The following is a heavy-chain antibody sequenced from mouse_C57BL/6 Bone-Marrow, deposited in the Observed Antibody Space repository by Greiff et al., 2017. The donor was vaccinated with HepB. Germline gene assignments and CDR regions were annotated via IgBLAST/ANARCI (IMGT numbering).Heavy chain of an antibody. D-gene: IGHD1-1*01. J-gene: IGHJ3*01. CDR3: ARSPTYYYGSSLFAY. V-gene: IGHV5-4*03. CDR2: ISDGGSYT. Sequence: EVKLVESGGGLVKPGGSLKLSCAASGFTFSSYAMSWVRQTPEKRLEWVATISDGGSYTYYPDNVKGRFTLSRDNAKNNLYLQMSHLKSEDTAMFYCARSPTYYYGSSLFAYWGQGTLVTVSA. CDR1: GFTFSSYA.